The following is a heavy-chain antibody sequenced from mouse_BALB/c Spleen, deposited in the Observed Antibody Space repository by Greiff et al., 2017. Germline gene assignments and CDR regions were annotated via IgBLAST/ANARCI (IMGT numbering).Heavy chain of an antibody. V-gene: IGHV10-3*03. CDR3: VRGKDYDYDGGMDY. CDR2: IRSKSNNYAT. D-gene: IGHD2-4*01. J-gene: IGHJ4*01. Sequence: EVHLVESGGGLVQPKGSLKLSCAASGFTFNTYAMHWVCQAPGKGLEWVARIRSKSNNYATYYADSVKDRFTISRDDSQSMLYLQMNNLKTEDTAMYYCVRGKDYDYDGGMDYWGQGTSVTVSS. CDR1: GFTFNTYA.